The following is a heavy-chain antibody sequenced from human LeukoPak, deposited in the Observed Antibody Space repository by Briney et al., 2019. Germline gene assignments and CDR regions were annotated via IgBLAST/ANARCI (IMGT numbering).Heavy chain of an antibody. Sequence: SETLSLTCAVYGGSFSGYYWSWIRQPPGKGLEWIGEINHSGSTNYNPSLKSRVTISVDTSKNQFSLKLSSVTAADTAVYYCARRRVRGVIGSSSRLGIDYWGQGTLVTVSS. D-gene: IGHD3-10*01. V-gene: IGHV4-34*01. CDR3: ARRRVRGVIGSSSRLGIDY. CDR1: GGSFSGYY. CDR2: INHSGST. J-gene: IGHJ4*02.